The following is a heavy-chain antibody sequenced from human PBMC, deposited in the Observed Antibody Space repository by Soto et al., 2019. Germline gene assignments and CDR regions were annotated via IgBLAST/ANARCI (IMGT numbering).Heavy chain of an antibody. Sequence: VSCKASGGTFSRYGISWVRQAPGQGLEWMGGIIPMFAKANYAQKFQDRVTITADESTGTAYMELRSLRFEDTAVYYCTRDGTLYDSSAYYYLYWGQGTLVTVSS. CDR3: TRDGTLYDSSAYYYLY. J-gene: IGHJ4*02. V-gene: IGHV1-69*01. CDR1: GGTFSRYG. CDR2: IIPMFAKA. D-gene: IGHD3-22*01.